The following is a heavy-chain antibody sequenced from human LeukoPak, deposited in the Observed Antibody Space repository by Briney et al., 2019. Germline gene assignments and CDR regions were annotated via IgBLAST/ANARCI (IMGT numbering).Heavy chain of an antibody. J-gene: IGHJ4*02. CDR1: GYTFTTYG. V-gene: IGHV1-18*01. Sequence: ASVKASCKASGYTFTTYGISWVRQAPGQGLEWMGWISAHTGNTNYAQKFQGRVTMTTDTSTSTAYMELRSLRSDDTAVYYCARELKTYYYDTSGLPIFDYWGQGTLVTVSS. CDR3: ARELKTYYYDTSGLPIFDY. CDR2: ISAHTGNT. D-gene: IGHD3-22*01.